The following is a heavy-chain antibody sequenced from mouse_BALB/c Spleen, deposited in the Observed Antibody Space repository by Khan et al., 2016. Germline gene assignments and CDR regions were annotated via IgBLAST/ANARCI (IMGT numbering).Heavy chain of an antibody. CDR2: IWGGGGT. V-gene: IGHV2-6-4*01. CDR1: GFSLSRYN. CDR3: ARADDRYDGYYAMDY. J-gene: IGHJ4*01. Sequence: QMQLEESGPGLVAPSQSLSLTCTVSGFSLSRYNIHWVRQPPGKGLEWLGMIWGGGGTDYNSTLKSRLSISKDNSKSQVFLKMNSLQTVDTAMYXCARADDRYDGYYAMDYWGQGTSVTVSS. D-gene: IGHD2-14*01.